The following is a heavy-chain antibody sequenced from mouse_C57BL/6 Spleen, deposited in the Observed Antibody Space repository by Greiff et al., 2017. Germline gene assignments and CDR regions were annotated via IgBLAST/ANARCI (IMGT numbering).Heavy chain of an antibody. Sequence: EVQVVESGGDLVKPGGSLKLSCAASGFTFSSYGMSWVRQTPDKRLEWVATISSGGSYTYYPDSVKGRFTISRDNAKNTLYLQMSSLKSEDTAMYYCARHAIDGYYFDYWGQGTTLTVSS. J-gene: IGHJ2*01. CDR3: ARHAIDGYYFDY. CDR2: ISSGGSYT. D-gene: IGHD2-3*01. CDR1: GFTFSSYG. V-gene: IGHV5-6*01.